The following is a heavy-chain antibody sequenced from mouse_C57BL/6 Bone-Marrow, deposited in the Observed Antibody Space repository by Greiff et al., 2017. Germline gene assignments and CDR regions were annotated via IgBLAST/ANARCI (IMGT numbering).Heavy chain of an antibody. D-gene: IGHD2-13*01. Sequence: VQLQQSGAELARPGASVKLSCKASGYTFTSYGISWVKQRTGQGLEWIGEIYPRSGNTYYNEKFKGKATLTADKSSSTAYMELRSLTSEDSAVYFCAIHYDDYYYLASFAYWGHGTLATVSA. CDR3: AIHYDDYYYLASFAY. V-gene: IGHV1-81*01. CDR2: IYPRSGNT. J-gene: IGHJ3*01. CDR1: GYTFTSYG.